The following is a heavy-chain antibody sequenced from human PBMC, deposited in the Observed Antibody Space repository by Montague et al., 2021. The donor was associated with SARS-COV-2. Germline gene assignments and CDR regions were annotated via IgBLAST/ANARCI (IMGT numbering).Heavy chain of an antibody. V-gene: IGHV4-59*08. CDR1: GGSISRFS. CDR3: ASGATDFGGNSVGFDY. D-gene: IGHD4-23*01. Sequence: SETLSLTCTVSGGSISRFSWSWIRQPPGKELEWIAYIYSTGSTDYNPSLKSRVTISLETSKKQFSLNLTSLTAADTAVYYCASGATDFGGNSVGFDYWGQGTLVTVSS. CDR2: IYSTGST. J-gene: IGHJ4*02.